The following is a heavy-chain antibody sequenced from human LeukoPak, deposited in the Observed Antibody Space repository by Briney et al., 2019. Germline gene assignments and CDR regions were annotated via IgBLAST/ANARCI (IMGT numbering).Heavy chain of an antibody. CDR2: IRSKTYGGTT. V-gene: IGHV3-49*03. D-gene: IGHD3-16*01. J-gene: IGHJ4*02. Sequence: PGRSLRLSCIAPGFTFGDYAMSWFRQAPGKGLEWVGLIRSKTYGGTTEYAASVKGRFTISRDDSKSIAYLQMNSLKTEDTAVYYCTRVGVHGDYSDYWGQGTLVTVSS. CDR3: TRVGVHGDYSDY. CDR1: GFTFGDYA.